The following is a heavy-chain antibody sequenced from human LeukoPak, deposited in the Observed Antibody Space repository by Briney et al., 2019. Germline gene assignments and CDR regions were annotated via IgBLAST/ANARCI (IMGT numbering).Heavy chain of an antibody. V-gene: IGHV3-53*01. CDR2: IYSGGST. Sequence: GGSLRLSCAASGFTVSNNYMSWVRQVPGKGLEWVSVIYSGGSTFYADSVKGRFTISRDNSKNTLYLQMNSLRAEDTAVFYCARDSWDYVGGQGTLVTVSS. J-gene: IGHJ4*02. D-gene: IGHD3-16*01. CDR1: GFTVSNNY. CDR3: ARDSWDYV.